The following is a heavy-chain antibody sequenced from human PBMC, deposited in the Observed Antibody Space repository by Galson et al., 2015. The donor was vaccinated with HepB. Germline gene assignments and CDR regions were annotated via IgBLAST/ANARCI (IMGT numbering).Heavy chain of an antibody. CDR3: AKAAEPMFLSGSQRTFDY. Sequence: SLRLSCAASGFTFSSYAMSWVRQAPGKGLEWVSAISGSGGSTYYADSVKGRFTISRDNSKNTLYLQMNSLRAEDTAVYYCAKAAEPMFLSGSQRTFDYWGQGTLVTVSS. CDR1: GFTFSSYA. CDR2: ISGSGGST. D-gene: IGHD1-26*01. J-gene: IGHJ4*02. V-gene: IGHV3-23*01.